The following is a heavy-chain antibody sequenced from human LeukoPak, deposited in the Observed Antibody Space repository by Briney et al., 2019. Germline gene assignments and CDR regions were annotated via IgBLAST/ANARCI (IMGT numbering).Heavy chain of an antibody. D-gene: IGHD3-22*01. CDR1: GGTFSSYA. J-gene: IGHJ3*02. Sequence: GSSVKVSCKASGGTFSSYAISWVRQAPGQGLEWMGGIIPIFGTANYAQKFQGSVTITTDESTSTAYMELSSLRSEDTAVYYCARERAHYYDSSGYRPDAFDIWGQGTMVTVSS. CDR3: ARERAHYYDSSGYRPDAFDI. CDR2: IIPIFGTA. V-gene: IGHV1-69*05.